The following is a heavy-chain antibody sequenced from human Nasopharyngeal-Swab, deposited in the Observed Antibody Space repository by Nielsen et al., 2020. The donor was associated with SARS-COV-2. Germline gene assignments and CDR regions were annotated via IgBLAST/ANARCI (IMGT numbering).Heavy chain of an antibody. V-gene: IGHV3-66*01. CDR1: GFSVTNNY. D-gene: IGHD2-15*01. CDR3: ARDKLPGGYYYYYGMDV. J-gene: IGHJ6*02. Sequence: GGSLRLSYAASGFSVTNNYMSWVRQAPGKGLEWVSVIFGGGSIYYADSVKGRFTISRDNSKNTIYLQMNSLRAEDTAVYYCARDKLPGGYYYYYGMDVWGQGTTVTVSS. CDR2: IFGGGSI.